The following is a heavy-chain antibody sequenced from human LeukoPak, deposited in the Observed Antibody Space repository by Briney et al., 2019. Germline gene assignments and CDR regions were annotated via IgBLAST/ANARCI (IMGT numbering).Heavy chain of an antibody. CDR1: GFTVSSNF. Sequence: PGGSLRLSCAASGFTVSSNFMSWVRQAPEKGLEWVSVIFSGGSTYYADSVKGRFTISRDNSKNTLYLQMSSLRVEDTAVYYCARDRGGYWFDPWGQGTLVTVSS. CDR3: ARDRGGYWFDP. V-gene: IGHV3-66*01. CDR2: IFSGGST. J-gene: IGHJ5*02. D-gene: IGHD2-15*01.